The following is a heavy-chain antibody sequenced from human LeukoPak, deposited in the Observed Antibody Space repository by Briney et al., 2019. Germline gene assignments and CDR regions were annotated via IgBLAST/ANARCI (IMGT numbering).Heavy chain of an antibody. CDR1: GFTFSSYG. CDR3: AREYPQWLVDY. D-gene: IGHD6-19*01. J-gene: IGHJ4*02. V-gene: IGHV3-21*01. Sequence: GGSLRLSCAASGFTFSSYGMNWVRQAPGKGLEWVSSISSSSSYIYYADSVKGRFTISRDNAKNSLYLQMNSLRAEDTAVYYCAREYPQWLVDYWGQGTLVTVSS. CDR2: ISSSSSYI.